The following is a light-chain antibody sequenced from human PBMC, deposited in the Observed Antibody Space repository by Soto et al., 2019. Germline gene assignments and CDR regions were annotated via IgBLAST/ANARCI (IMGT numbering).Light chain of an antibody. CDR1: QSVSSSY. J-gene: IGKJ1*01. CDR3: QQYGSTPVT. CDR2: GAS. V-gene: IGKV3-20*01. Sequence: EVVVSQSLATLSVSPGARATLSGRASQSVSSSYLAWYQQKPGQAPKLLIYGASSRATGIPDRFSGSGSGTDFTLTISRLEPEEFAVYYCQQYGSTPVTVGDGTKV.